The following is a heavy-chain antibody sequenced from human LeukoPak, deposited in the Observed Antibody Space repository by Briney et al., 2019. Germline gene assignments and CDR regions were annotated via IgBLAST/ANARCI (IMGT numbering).Heavy chain of an antibody. D-gene: IGHD6-25*01. J-gene: IGHJ5*02. CDR2: ISATGGTT. V-gene: IGHV3-23*01. Sequence: GGSLRLSCAASGLTFSSYGISWVRQAPGKGLEWVSAISATGGTTYYADSVKGRFTISRDNAKNTLYLQMNSLRAEDTAVYYCARPIAAGYNWFDPWGQGTLVTVSS. CDR1: GLTFSSYG. CDR3: ARPIAAGYNWFDP.